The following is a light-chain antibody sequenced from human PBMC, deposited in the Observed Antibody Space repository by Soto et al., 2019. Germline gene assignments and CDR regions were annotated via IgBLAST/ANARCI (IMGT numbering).Light chain of an antibody. CDR3: VLYMGSGIWV. V-gene: IGLV8-61*01. Sequence: QTVVTQETSFSASPGATVTLTCGLSSGSVSTNNYPSWYQQTPGQAPRTLIYSTYTRSSGVPDRFSASILGNKAALTITGAQADDESDYYCVLYMGSGIWVFGGGTKLTVL. CDR1: SGSVSTNNY. J-gene: IGLJ3*02. CDR2: STY.